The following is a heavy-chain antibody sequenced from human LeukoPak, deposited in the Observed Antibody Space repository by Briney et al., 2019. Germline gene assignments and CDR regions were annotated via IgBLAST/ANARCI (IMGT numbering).Heavy chain of an antibody. V-gene: IGHV4-39*07. Sequence: SETLSLTCTVSGGSISSSSYYWGWIRQPPGKGLEWIGSIYYSGSTYYNPSLKSRVTISVDTSKNQFSLKLSSVTAADTAVYYCARASPAAPGDWFDPWGQGTLVTVSS. D-gene: IGHD1-14*01. CDR1: GGSISSSSYY. CDR2: IYYSGST. CDR3: ARASPAAPGDWFDP. J-gene: IGHJ5*02.